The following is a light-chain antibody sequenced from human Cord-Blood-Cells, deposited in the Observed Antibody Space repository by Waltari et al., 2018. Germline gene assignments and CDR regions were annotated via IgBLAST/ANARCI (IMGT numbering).Light chain of an antibody. CDR1: SSDVGGYNY. CDR2: DVS. J-gene: IGLJ2*01. CDR3: CSYAGSYTVV. Sequence: QSALTQPRSVSGPPGQSVTISCTGNSSDVGGYNYVFWYQQHPGKAPKLMIYDVSKRPSGVPDRFSGSKSGNTASLTISGLQAEDEADYYCCSYAGSYTVVFGGGTKLTVL. V-gene: IGLV2-11*01.